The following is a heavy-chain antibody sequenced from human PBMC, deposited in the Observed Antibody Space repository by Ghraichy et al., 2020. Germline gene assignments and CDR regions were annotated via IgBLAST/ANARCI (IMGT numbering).Heavy chain of an antibody. Sequence: SVKVSCKASGGTFSTYSISWVRQAPGQGLEWMGGIIPIFETPNYAQKFRGRVTFAADEFTKTASMELSSLGSEDTAFYYCARAYIPSCQGDFYYAMDVWGQGTTVTVSS. J-gene: IGHJ6*02. CDR1: GGTFSTYS. CDR2: IIPIFETP. D-gene: IGHD2-21*01. CDR3: ARAYIPSCQGDFYYAMDV. V-gene: IGHV1-69*13.